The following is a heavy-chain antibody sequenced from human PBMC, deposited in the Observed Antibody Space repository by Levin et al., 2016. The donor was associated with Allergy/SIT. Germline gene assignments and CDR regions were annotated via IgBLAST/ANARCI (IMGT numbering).Heavy chain of an antibody. CDR1: GGSFSGYC. J-gene: IGHJ4*02. CDR3: ARGGDSTPYFDY. CDR2: INHSGST. Sequence: SETLSLTCAVFGGSFSGYCWSWIRQPPGKGLEWIGEINHSGSTNYNPSLKSRVTISVDTSKNQFSLKLSSVTAADTAVYYCARGGDSTPYFDYWGQGTLVTVSS. D-gene: IGHD2-2*01. V-gene: IGHV4-34*01.